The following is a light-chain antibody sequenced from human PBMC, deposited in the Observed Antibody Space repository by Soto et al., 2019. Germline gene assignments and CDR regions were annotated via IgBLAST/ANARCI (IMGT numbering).Light chain of an antibody. Sequence: QSVLTQPPSASGTPGQRVTISCSGSSSNVGSNYVFWYQHLPGTAPKLLMYRNNQPPSRVPDRFSGSKSGTSASLAISGLRSEDEADYYCAAWDDSLSGQVFGTGTKLTVL. CDR1: SSNVGSNY. J-gene: IGLJ1*01. CDR3: AAWDDSLSGQV. CDR2: RNN. V-gene: IGLV1-47*01.